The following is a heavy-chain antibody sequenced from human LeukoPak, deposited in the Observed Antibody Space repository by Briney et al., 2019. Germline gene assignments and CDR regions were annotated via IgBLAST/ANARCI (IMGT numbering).Heavy chain of an antibody. Sequence: PSETLCLTCTVSGGSISSSSYYWGWIRQPPGKGLEWIGSIYYSGSTYDIPSLKIRVTISVYTSKNQFSLKLSSVTAADTAVYYCARDFYNSGSYYYYYMDVWGKGTTVTISS. CDR2: IYYSGST. CDR1: GGSISSSSYY. D-gene: IGHD1-26*01. V-gene: IGHV4-39*02. J-gene: IGHJ6*03. CDR3: ARDFYNSGSYYYYYMDV.